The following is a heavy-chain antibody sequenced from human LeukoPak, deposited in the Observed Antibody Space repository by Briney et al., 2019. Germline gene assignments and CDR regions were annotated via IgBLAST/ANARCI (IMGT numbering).Heavy chain of an antibody. CDR2: ISYDGSNK. CDR1: GFTFSSYG. Sequence: GGSLRLSCATSGFTFSSYGMHWVRQAPGKGLEWVAVISYDGSNKYYADSVKGRFTISRDNSKNTLYLQMNSLRAEDTAVYYCAKDLEGGSYYETDYWGQGTLVTVSS. D-gene: IGHD1-26*01. CDR3: AKDLEGGSYYETDY. J-gene: IGHJ4*02. V-gene: IGHV3-30*18.